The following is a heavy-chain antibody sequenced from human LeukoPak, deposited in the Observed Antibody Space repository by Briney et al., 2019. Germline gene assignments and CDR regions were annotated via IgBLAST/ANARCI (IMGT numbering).Heavy chain of an antibody. Sequence: SETLSLTCTVSGGSISSYYWSWIRQPPGKGLEWIEYIYYSGSTNYNPSLKSRVTISVDTSKNQFSLKLSSVTAADTAVYYCARAQPARYCTSTSCYAAFDIWGQGTMVTVSS. CDR1: GGSISSYY. J-gene: IGHJ3*02. CDR3: ARAQPARYCTSTSCYAAFDI. V-gene: IGHV4-59*01. CDR2: IYYSGST. D-gene: IGHD2-2*01.